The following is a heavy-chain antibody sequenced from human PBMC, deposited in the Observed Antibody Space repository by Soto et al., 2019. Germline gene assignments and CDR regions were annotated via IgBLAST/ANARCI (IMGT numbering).Heavy chain of an antibody. V-gene: IGHV3-33*01. Sequence: QVQLVESGGSVVQPGRSLRLSCAASGFIFNSFGMHWVRQAPGKGLEWVAVIWNDGSNTYYADSAKGRFTISRDNSENTMYLQMNSLRAEDTAVYYCARDRIGSGSYSLAYWGQGTLVTVTS. CDR2: IWNDGSNT. J-gene: IGHJ4*02. CDR1: GFIFNSFG. CDR3: ARDRIGSGSYSLAY. D-gene: IGHD1-26*01.